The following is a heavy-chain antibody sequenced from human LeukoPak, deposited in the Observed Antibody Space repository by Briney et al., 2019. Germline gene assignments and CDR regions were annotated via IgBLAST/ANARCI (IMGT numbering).Heavy chain of an antibody. CDR2: IYYSGST. CDR3: ARHPPYTASSGSWGGNYFDY. D-gene: IGHD6-13*01. J-gene: IGHJ4*02. V-gene: IGHV4-39*01. Sequence: KPSETLSLTCSVSGGSISSSGYYWGWIRQPPGKGLEWIGTIYYSGSTYYNPSLKSRVTISVDTSKNQFSLNLRSVTAADTAVYYCARHPPYTASSGSWGGNYFDYWGQGTLVTVSS. CDR1: GGSISSSGYY.